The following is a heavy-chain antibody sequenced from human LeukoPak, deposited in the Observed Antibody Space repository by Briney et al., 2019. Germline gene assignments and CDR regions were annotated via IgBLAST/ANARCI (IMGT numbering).Heavy chain of an antibody. CDR2: FDPEDGET. CDR3: ATVRFGEFYYFDY. J-gene: IGHJ4*02. D-gene: IGHD3-10*01. CDR1: GFTFSSYA. V-gene: IGHV1-24*01. Sequence: GGSLRLSCAASGFTFSSYAMSWVRQAPGKGLEWMGGFDPEDGETIYAQKFQGRVTMTEDTSTDTAYMELSSLRSEDTAVYYCATVRFGEFYYFDYWGQGTLVTVSS.